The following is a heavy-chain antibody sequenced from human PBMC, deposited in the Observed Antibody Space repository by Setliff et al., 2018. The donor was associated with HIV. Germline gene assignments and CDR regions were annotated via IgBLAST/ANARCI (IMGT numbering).Heavy chain of an antibody. Sequence: SETLSLTCAVSGGSISSGGYSWNWIRQPPGKGLEWIGYIYHSGSTFYNPSLKSRVTISVDRSKNQFSLKLTSVTAADTALYYCASGGGVYNWFDPCGQGTLVTVSS. D-gene: IGHD3-10*01. V-gene: IGHV4-30-2*01. CDR2: IYHSGST. J-gene: IGHJ5*02. CDR3: ASGGGVYNWFDP. CDR1: GGSISSGGYS.